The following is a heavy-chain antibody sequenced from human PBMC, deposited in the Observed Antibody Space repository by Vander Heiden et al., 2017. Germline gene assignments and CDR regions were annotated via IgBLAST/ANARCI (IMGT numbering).Heavy chain of an antibody. Sequence: EVQLVESGGGLVQPGGCLRLSCAASGFTFSSYWMHWVRQAPGKGLVWVSRINSDGSTTTYADSVKGRFTISRDNAKNTRDLKMNSMRAEETAVYYCARVQVSAPPLRCGMDVWGQGTTVTVSS. J-gene: IGHJ6*02. CDR3: ARVQVSAPPLRCGMDV. CDR2: INSDGSTT. V-gene: IGHV3-74*03. CDR1: GFTFSSYW.